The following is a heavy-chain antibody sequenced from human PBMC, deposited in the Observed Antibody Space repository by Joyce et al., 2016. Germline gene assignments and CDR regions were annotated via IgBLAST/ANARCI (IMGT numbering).Heavy chain of an antibody. CDR1: GFTFNNYA. D-gene: IGHD4-17*01. V-gene: IGHV3-30*04. J-gene: IGHJ4*02. Sequence: QVQLVESGGVVVQPGRSLRLSCSASGFTFNNYAIHWVRQAPGKGLEGVEVISYDGRKKYYADSVKGRLTSSRDNSKNTLYFQMNSLRSEDKAVYYGARDATTKWYGDYGGPGYWGQGTLVTVSS. CDR3: ARDATTKWYGDYGGPGY. CDR2: ISYDGRKK.